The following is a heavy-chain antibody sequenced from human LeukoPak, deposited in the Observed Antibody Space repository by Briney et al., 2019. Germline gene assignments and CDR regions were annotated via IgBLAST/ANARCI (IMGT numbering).Heavy chain of an antibody. CDR1: GGSFSGYY. CDR2: INHSGST. Sequence: SETLSLTCAVYGGSFSGYYWSWIRQPPGKGLEWIGEINHSGSTNYNPSLKSRVTISVDTSKNQFSPKLSSVTAADTAVYYCARGIIAAAGPLFDYWGQGTLVTVSS. CDR3: ARGIIAAAGPLFDY. J-gene: IGHJ4*02. V-gene: IGHV4-34*01. D-gene: IGHD6-13*01.